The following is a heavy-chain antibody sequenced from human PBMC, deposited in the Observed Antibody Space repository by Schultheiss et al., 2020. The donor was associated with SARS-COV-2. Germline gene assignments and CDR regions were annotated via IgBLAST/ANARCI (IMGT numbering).Heavy chain of an antibody. CDR3: AREERRGSGSYYFRVENNAFDI. J-gene: IGHJ3*02. D-gene: IGHD3-10*01. CDR1: GDSISSGDYY. V-gene: IGHV4-30-4*01. CDR2: IYYSGST. Sequence: SQTLSLTCTVSGDSISSGDYYWSWIRQPPGKGLEWIGYIYYSGSTYYNPSLKSRVTISVDTSKNQFSLKLSSVTAADTAVYYCAREERRGSGSYYFRVENNAFDIWGQGTMVTVSS.